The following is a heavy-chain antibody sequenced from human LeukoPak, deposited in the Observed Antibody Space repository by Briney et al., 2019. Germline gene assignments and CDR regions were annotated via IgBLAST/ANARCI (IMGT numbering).Heavy chain of an antibody. V-gene: IGHV3-23*01. CDR1: GFTFSSYA. CDR2: MTARGAGGGT. D-gene: IGHD6-19*01. CDR3: ARGPRYSSSMGRGDHYYNMAV. J-gene: IGHJ6*03. Sequence: GGSLRLSCGASGFTFSSYAVTWVRQAPGKGLEWVSGMTARGAGGGTSYGESVKGRFTISRDDSNNTVFLQMASLRPEDTAVYFCARGPRYSSSMGRGDHYYNMAVWGKGTTVTVSS.